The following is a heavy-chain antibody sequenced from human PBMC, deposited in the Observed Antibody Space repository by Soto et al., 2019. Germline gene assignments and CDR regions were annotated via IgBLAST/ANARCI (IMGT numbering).Heavy chain of an antibody. J-gene: IGHJ6*02. CDR2: IIPTFGTA. Sequence: QVQLVQSGGEVKKPGSSVKVSCKASGGTFSSYAISWVRQAPGQGLEWMGGIIPTFGTANYAQKFQGRVTITADKSTSTAYMELRSLRSEDTAVYYCARELSAGYYYGMDVWGQGTTVTVSS. CDR1: GGTFSSYA. CDR3: ARELSAGYYYGMDV. V-gene: IGHV1-69*06.